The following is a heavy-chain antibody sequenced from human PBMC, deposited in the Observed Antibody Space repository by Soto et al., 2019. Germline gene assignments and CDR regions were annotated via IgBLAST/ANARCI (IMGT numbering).Heavy chain of an antibody. CDR2: ISWNSGSI. Sequence: GGSLRLSCAASGFTFDDYAMHWVRQAPGKGLEWVSGISWNSGSIGYADSVKGRFTISRDNAKNSLYLQMNSLRAEDTALYYCAKGSPSGWYYFDYWGQGTLVTVSS. J-gene: IGHJ4*02. CDR3: AKGSPSGWYYFDY. V-gene: IGHV3-9*01. CDR1: GFTFDDYA. D-gene: IGHD6-19*01.